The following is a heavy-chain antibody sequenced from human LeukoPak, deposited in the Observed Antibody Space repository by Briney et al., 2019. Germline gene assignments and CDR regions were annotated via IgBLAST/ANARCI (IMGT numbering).Heavy chain of an antibody. CDR1: DGSINNNNYY. CDR2: IYHSGTT. CDR3: ASTESYYYDSSGSSPGGNWFDP. J-gene: IGHJ5*02. D-gene: IGHD3-22*01. V-gene: IGHV4-39*01. Sequence: PSETLSLTCTVSDGSINNNNYYWGWIRQPPGKGLEWIGSIYHSGTTYFNPSLNSRVTMSVDTSKNQFSLKLSSVTAADTAVYYCASTESYYYDSSGSSPGGNWFDPWGQGTLVTVSS.